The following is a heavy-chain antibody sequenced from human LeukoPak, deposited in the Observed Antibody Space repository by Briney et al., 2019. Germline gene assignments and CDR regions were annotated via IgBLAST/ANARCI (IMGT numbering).Heavy chain of an antibody. V-gene: IGHV3-23*01. CDR3: AKGHTDSGTGFDC. CDR1: GLTFSSYG. J-gene: IGHJ4*02. D-gene: IGHD4-17*01. CDR2: ISGSGGAT. Sequence: GGSLRLSCAASGLTFSSYGMSWVRQAPGQGLEWVSGISGSGGATHYADSVKGRFTISRDNSKNTLYLQMNTLRVEDAAVYYCAKGHTDSGTGFDCWGQGTLVTVSS.